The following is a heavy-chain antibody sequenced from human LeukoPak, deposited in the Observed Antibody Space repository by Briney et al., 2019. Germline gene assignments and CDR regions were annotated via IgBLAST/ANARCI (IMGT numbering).Heavy chain of an antibody. Sequence: SETLCLTCTVSGGPISSYYWSWIRQPPGKGLEWIGYIHYSGSTNYNPSLKSRVTISVDTSKNQFSLKLSSVTAADTAVYYCARGDCSSTSCYAGDWFDPWGQGTLVTVSS. CDR3: ARGDCSSTSCYAGDWFDP. CDR2: IHYSGST. D-gene: IGHD2-2*01. V-gene: IGHV4-59*01. CDR1: GGPISSYY. J-gene: IGHJ5*02.